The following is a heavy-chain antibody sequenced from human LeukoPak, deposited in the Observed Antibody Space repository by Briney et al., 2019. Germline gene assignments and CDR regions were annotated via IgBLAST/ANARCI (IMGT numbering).Heavy chain of an antibody. V-gene: IGHV3-30*02. J-gene: IGHJ4*02. CDR2: IRYDGSNK. CDR1: GFTFSSYG. CDR3: AKSQYYGSSAPGF. Sequence: GGSLRLSCAASGFTFSSYGMHWVRQAPGKGLEWVAFIRYDGSNKYYADSVKGRFTISRDISKNTLFLQMNSLRAEDTAVYYCAKSQYYGSSAPGFWGQGTLVTVSS. D-gene: IGHD3-22*01.